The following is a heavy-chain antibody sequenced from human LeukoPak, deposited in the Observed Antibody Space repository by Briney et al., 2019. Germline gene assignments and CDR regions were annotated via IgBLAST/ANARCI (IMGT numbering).Heavy chain of an antibody. D-gene: IGHD2-21*01. J-gene: IGHJ3*02. V-gene: IGHV5-51*01. CDR2: IYVGDSDS. CDR1: VYSFTSYW. CDR3: ARHRVIAVDARVGFGASDI. Sequence: GESLKISCKGSVYSFTSYWICCVRQMPGKGLEWMGIIYVGDSDSRYSPSFQGQVTISADKSISTAYLQWSSLKASDTGMYDFARHRVIAVDARVGFGASDISGQGTMVTVSS.